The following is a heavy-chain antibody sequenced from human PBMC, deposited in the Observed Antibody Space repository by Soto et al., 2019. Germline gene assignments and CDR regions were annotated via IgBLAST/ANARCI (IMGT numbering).Heavy chain of an antibody. J-gene: IGHJ4*02. V-gene: IGHV4-59*08. CDR3: ARHNYGSGSTYFDY. CDR1: GGSISSYY. Sequence: QVQLQESGPGLVKPSETLSLTCTVSGGSISSYYWSWIRQPPGKGLEWIGYIYYSGSTNYNPSLRSRFTISGDPSKNQFSLKLNSMTAADTAVYYCARHNYGSGSTYFDYWGQGTLVTVSS. CDR2: IYYSGST. D-gene: IGHD3-10*01.